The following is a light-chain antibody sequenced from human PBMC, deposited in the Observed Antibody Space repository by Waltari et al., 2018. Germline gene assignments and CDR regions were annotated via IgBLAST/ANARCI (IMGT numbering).Light chain of an antibody. CDR1: QGVVTY. CDR2: TAS. V-gene: IGKV1-27*01. J-gene: IGKJ1*01. Sequence: DIQMTQSPSPLSASLGERATLSCRASQGVVTYLSWYQQKPGQPPRLLIYTASTMASGVPSRFSGRGSGTDFTLAISGLGPEDVAAYYCQVYVSCRTTFGQGTKVEI. CDR3: QVYVSCRTT.